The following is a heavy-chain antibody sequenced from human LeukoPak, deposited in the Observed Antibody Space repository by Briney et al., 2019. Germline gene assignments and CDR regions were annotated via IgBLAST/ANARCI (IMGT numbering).Heavy chain of an antibody. CDR3: ARVGCSGGSCYWPPQKYYFDY. J-gene: IGHJ4*02. CDR1: GGTFSSYA. D-gene: IGHD2-15*01. CDR2: IIPIFGTA. Sequence: ASVKVSCKASGGTFSSYAISWVRQAPGQGLEWMGGIIPIFGTANYAQKFQGRVTITADESTSTAYMELSSLRSEDTAVYYCARVGCSGGSCYWPPQKYYFDYWGQGTLVTVSS. V-gene: IGHV1-69*13.